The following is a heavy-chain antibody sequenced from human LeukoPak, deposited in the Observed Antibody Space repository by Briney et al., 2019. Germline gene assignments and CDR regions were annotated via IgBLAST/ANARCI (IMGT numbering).Heavy chain of an antibody. CDR1: GYTFSIYN. V-gene: IGHV1-46*01. CDR2: INPSGGT. CDR3: AVSYYYGSGSYPVAY. D-gene: IGHD3-10*01. J-gene: IGHJ4*02. Sequence: ASVKVSCKASGYTFSIYNMHWVRQAPGQGLEWMGIINPSGGTSYAQKLQGRITMTRDTPTSALYMELSSLRSEDTAVYYCAVSYYYGSGSYPVAYWGQGTLVTVSS.